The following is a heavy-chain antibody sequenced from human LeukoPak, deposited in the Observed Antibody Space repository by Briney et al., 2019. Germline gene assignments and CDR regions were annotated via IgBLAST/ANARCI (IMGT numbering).Heavy chain of an antibody. Sequence: VASVKVSCKASGYTFTSYYMHWVRQAPGQGLEWMGIINPSGGSTSYAQKFQGRVTMTRDMSTSTVYMELSSLRSEDTAVYYCARGDLGYYYDRSGPIDYWGQGNLVTVSS. D-gene: IGHD3-22*01. J-gene: IGHJ4*02. CDR3: ARGDLGYYYDRSGPIDY. CDR1: GYTFTSYY. V-gene: IGHV1-46*01. CDR2: INPSGGST.